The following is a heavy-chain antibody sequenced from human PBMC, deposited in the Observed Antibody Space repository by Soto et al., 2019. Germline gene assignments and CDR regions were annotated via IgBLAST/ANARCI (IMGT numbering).Heavy chain of an antibody. V-gene: IGHV4-59*01. D-gene: IGHD6-19*01. J-gene: IGHJ4*02. CDR2: VYYTGST. CDR1: GGSISGSY. CDR3: ARSVAVPGAHIDY. Sequence: GPGPGEASETLSLTCSVSGGSISGSYWSWIRQSPGKGLEWLGYVYYTGSTNYSPSLRSRVSISVDTSKNEFSLRLSSVTAADTAVYFCARSVAVPGAHIDYWGQGTQVTVSS.